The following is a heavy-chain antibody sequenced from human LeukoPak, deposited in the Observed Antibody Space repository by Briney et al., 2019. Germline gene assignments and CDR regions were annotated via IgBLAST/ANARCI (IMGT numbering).Heavy chain of an antibody. CDR1: GDSVSSNSAA. D-gene: IGHD3-22*01. Sequence: SRTLSLTCGISGDSVSSNSAAWNWIRQSPSRGLERLGRTYYRPKWYNDYAVPVKSRITINPDTSKNQFSLQLNSVTPEDTAVYYCARDFYDSSGYHYYFDYWGQGTLVTVSS. J-gene: IGHJ4*02. CDR2: TYYRPKWYN. CDR3: ARDFYDSSGYHYYFDY. V-gene: IGHV6-1*01.